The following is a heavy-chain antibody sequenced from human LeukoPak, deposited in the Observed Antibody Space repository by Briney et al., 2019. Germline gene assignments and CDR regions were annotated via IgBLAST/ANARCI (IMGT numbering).Heavy chain of an antibody. D-gene: IGHD6-6*01. V-gene: IGHV3-30*02. CDR2: IRYDGSNK. Sequence: GGSLRLSCAASGFTFSSYGMHWVRQAPGKGLEWVAFIRYDGSNKYYADSVKGRFTISRDNSKNTLYLQMNSLRAEDTAVYYCARLVEYSSSRGSGYWGQGTLVTVSS. J-gene: IGHJ4*02. CDR3: ARLVEYSSSRGSGY. CDR1: GFTFSSYG.